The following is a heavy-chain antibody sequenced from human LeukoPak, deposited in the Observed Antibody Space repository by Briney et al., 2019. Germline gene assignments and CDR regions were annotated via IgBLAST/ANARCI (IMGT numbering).Heavy chain of an antibody. CDR2: IYSGGSR. V-gene: IGHV3-66*01. CDR3: ARVACSSSPCYHGVDV. CDR1: GFTVSSNY. J-gene: IGHJ6*02. D-gene: IGHD2-2*01. Sequence: GGSLRLSCAASGFTVSSNYMNWVRHAPGKGLEWVSLIYSGGSRDYADSVKGRFTISRDNSKNTLYLQMNSLRAEDTAVYYCARVACSSSPCYHGVDVWAKGPRSPSP.